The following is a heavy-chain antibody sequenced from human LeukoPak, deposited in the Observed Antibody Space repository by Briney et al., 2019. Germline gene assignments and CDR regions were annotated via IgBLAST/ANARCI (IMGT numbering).Heavy chain of an antibody. D-gene: IGHD2-2*01. V-gene: IGHV3-9*01. CDR3: ARTPYFDY. J-gene: IGHJ4*02. Sequence: GGSRRLSCAASGFTFDDYAMHWVRQALGKGLEWVSGISWNSGSIGYADSVKGRFTISRDNAKNSLYLQMNSLRAEDTALYYCARTPYFDYWGQGTLVAVSS. CDR2: ISWNSGSI. CDR1: GFTFDDYA.